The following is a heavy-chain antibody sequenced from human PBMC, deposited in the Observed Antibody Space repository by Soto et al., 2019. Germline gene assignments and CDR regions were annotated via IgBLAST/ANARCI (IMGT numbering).Heavy chain of an antibody. D-gene: IGHD2-2*01. CDR3: ATGYCSSTSCSYYYGMDV. CDR2: ISAYNGNT. V-gene: IGHV1-18*01. Sequence: ASLKVSCKSSGSTFPSYGISWVRQAPEQGLEWMGWISAYNGNTNYAQKLQGRVTMTTDTSTSTAYMELRSLRSDDTAVYYCATGYCSSTSCSYYYGMDVWRQGNTVTGSS. J-gene: IGHJ6*02. CDR1: GSTFPSYG.